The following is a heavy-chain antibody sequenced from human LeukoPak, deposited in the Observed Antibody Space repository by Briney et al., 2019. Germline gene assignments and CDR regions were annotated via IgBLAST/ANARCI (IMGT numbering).Heavy chain of an antibody. J-gene: IGHJ4*02. CDR3: AREGWLQLARDY. CDR2: IYYSGST. CDR1: GGSISSSSYY. Sequence: SETLSLTCTVSGGSISSSSYYWGWIRQPPGKGLEWIGSIYYSGSTYYNPSLKSRVTISVDTSKNQFSLKLSSVTAADTAVYYCAREGWLQLARDYWGQGTLVTVSS. V-gene: IGHV4-39*01. D-gene: IGHD5-24*01.